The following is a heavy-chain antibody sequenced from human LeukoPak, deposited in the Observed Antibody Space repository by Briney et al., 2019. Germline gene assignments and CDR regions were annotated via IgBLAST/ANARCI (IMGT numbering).Heavy chain of an antibody. CDR3: ARYGSYLDAFDF. Sequence: GGSLRLSCAVSGFTFSNYWMSWVRQAPAKGLEWVAYINQDGSERYYVDSMEGRFTISRDNAEKSLFLQMNNLRVEDTALYYCARYGSYLDAFDFWGQGTLVTVAS. CDR1: GFTFSNYW. J-gene: IGHJ3*01. V-gene: IGHV3-7*01. CDR2: INQDGSER. D-gene: IGHD1-26*01.